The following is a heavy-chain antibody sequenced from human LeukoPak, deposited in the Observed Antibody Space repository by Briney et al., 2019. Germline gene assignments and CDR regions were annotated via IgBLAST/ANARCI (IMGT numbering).Heavy chain of an antibody. CDR2: ISGDSVKT. D-gene: IGHD1-26*01. CDR3: GRDHTTSTAWFDP. J-gene: IGHJ5*02. V-gene: IGHV1-18*01. CDR1: GYIFTSYG. Sequence: RASVKVSCKASGYIFTSYGISWVRQAPGQGLEWMGWISGDSVKTKYAQKFQGRVTLTTDTSTNTAYMELRSLRSDDTAVYYCGRDHTTSTAWFDPCGQGPLVPVSS.